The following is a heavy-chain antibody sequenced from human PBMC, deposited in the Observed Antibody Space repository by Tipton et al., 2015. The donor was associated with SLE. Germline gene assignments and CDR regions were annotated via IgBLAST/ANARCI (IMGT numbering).Heavy chain of an antibody. Sequence: TLSLTCTVSGGSISSYYWSWIRQPPGKGLEWIGYIHHSGSTNYNPYLQSRVTISRDPSKNQFSLRLISATAADTAVYYCARDDGGYGTPFDYWGQGTLGTVSS. CDR3: ARDDGGYGTPFDY. CDR1: GGSISSYY. V-gene: IGHV4-59*01. J-gene: IGHJ4*02. D-gene: IGHD5-12*01. CDR2: IHHSGST.